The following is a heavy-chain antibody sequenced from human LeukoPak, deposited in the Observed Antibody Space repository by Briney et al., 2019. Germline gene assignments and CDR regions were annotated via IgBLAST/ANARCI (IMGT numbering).Heavy chain of an antibody. Sequence: SVKVSCKASGFTLTSSAVQWVRQARGQRLKWIGWIVVGSNDTNYAQKFQKRVTIARDMSTNTAYMELSSLGSEDTAVYYCAAPHSSSWFDFWGRGTLVTVSS. D-gene: IGHD6-13*01. V-gene: IGHV1-58*01. CDR1: GFTLTSSA. J-gene: IGHJ4*02. CDR3: AAPHSSSWFDF. CDR2: IVVGSNDT.